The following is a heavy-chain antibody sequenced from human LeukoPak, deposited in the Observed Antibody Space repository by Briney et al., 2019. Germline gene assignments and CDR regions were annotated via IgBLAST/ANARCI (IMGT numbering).Heavy chain of an antibody. CDR1: GYTLTELS. J-gene: IGHJ4*02. CDR3: ATGHPNGYCSGGSCYSH. D-gene: IGHD2-15*01. Sequence: ASVKVSCKVSGYTLTELSMHWVRQAPGKGLEWMGGFDPEDGETIYAQKFQGRVTMTEDTSTDTAYMELNSLRSEDTAVYYCATGHPNGYCSGGSCYSHWGQGTLVTVSS. CDR2: FDPEDGET. V-gene: IGHV1-24*01.